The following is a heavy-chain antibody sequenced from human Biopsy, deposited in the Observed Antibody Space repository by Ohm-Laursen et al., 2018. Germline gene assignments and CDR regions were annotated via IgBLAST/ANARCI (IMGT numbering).Heavy chain of an antibody. D-gene: IGHD2/OR15-2a*01. CDR2: INTSGGST. J-gene: IGHJ3*01. Sequence: SLRLSCAASGFTFSSYAMTWVRQAPGKGLEWVSVINTSGGSTHYAVSVKGRFRISRDNAKNSLYLQMNSLRAEDTAVYYCTRDTTYYAGTTYYDALDVWGQGTTVTVSS. V-gene: IGHV3-23*01. CDR1: GFTFSSYA. CDR3: TRDTTYYAGTTYYDALDV.